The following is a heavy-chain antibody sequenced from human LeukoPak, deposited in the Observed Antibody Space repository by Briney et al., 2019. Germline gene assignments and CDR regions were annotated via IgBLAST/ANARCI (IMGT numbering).Heavy chain of an antibody. V-gene: IGHV3-33*01. CDR1: GFTFSSYG. D-gene: IGHD2-2*01. CDR2: IWYDGSNK. CDR3: ARLGYQLLSCYFDY. Sequence: GGSLRLSCAASGFTFSSYGMHWVRQAPGKGLEWVAVIWYDGSNKYYADSVKGRFTISRDNSKNTLYLQMNSLRAEDTAVYYCARLGYQLLSCYFDYWGQGTLVTVSS. J-gene: IGHJ4*02.